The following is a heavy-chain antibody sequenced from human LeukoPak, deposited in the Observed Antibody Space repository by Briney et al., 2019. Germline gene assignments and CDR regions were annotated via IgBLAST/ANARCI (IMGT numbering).Heavy chain of an antibody. CDR1: GYTFTGYY. CDR2: INPNSGST. J-gene: IGHJ4*02. Sequence: ASVKVSCKASGYTFTGYYMHWVRQAPGQGLEWMGWINPNSGSTNYAQKFQGRVTMTRDTSISTAYTELSRLRSDDTAVYYCARGSDYYDSSANLDYWGQGTLVTVSS. CDR3: ARGSDYYDSSANLDY. D-gene: IGHD3-22*01. V-gene: IGHV1-2*02.